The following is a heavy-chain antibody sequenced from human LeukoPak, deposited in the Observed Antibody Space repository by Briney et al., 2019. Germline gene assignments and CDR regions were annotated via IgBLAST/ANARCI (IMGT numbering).Heavy chain of an antibody. CDR3: ARHCSSTGRSIQGMDV. J-gene: IGHJ6*02. CDR2: MNPNSGNT. Sequence: VKVSCEASGYTFTSYDINWVRQATGQGLEWMGWMNPNSGNTGYAQKFQGRVTMTRNTSISTAYMELSSLRSEDTAVYYCARHCSSTGRSIQGMDVWGQGTTVTVSS. CDR1: GYTFTSYD. V-gene: IGHV1-8*01. D-gene: IGHD2-2*01.